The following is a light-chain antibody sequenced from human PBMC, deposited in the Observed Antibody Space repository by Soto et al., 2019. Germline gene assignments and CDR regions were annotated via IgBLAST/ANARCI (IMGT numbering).Light chain of an antibody. CDR2: EVN. CDR3: SSYAGIKHWV. V-gene: IGLV1-40*01. CDR1: NSNIGAGYD. Sequence: QSVLTQPPSVSGAPGQRVTISCTGSNSNIGAGYDVHWYQQFPGTAPKLIISEVNKRPSGVPDRFSGSKSGNTASLTVSGLQAEDEADYYCSSYAGIKHWVFGGGTKLTVL. J-gene: IGLJ3*02.